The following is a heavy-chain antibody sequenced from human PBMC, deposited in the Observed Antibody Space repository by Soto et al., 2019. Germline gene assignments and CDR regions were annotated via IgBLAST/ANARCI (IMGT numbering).Heavy chain of an antibody. D-gene: IGHD6-19*01. CDR3: ARGMGTAVEAINYYYYYGMDV. V-gene: IGHV4-59*01. Sequence: QVQLQESGPGLVKPSETRSLTCTVSGGSISGFYWSWIRQPPGKGLEWIGYIYYSGGTNYNASLQSRVSISLDTSKSQVSLRLTSVTAADTAVYYCARGMGTAVEAINYYYYYGMDVWGQGTTVTVTS. J-gene: IGHJ6*02. CDR1: GGSISGFY. CDR2: IYYSGGT.